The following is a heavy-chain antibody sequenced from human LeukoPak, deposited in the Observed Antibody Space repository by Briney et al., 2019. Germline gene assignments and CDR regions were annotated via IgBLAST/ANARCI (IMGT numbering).Heavy chain of an antibody. CDR2: MTGPADTT. Sequence: PGGSLRLSCAASGFNFNNFAMSWVRQAPGKGPEWLSAMTGPADTTYYAESVKGRFTISRDYSKSMVYLQVNSLRVEDTAIYYCAKGAEIDHWGKGTLVTVSS. CDR1: GFNFNNFA. CDR3: AKGAEIDH. V-gene: IGHV3-23*01. J-gene: IGHJ4*02.